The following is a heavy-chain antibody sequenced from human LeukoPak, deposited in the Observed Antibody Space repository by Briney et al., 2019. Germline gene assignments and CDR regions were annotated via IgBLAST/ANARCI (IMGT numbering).Heavy chain of an antibody. CDR3: AREYVDYYDSSGYFDY. D-gene: IGHD3-22*01. V-gene: IGHV4-4*07. CDR1: GYSISSGYY. J-gene: IGHJ4*02. CDR2: IYTSGST. Sequence: SETLSLTCAVSGYSISSGYYWSWIRQPAGKGLEWIGRIYTSGSTNYNPSLKSRVTMSVDTSKNLFSLKLSSVTAADTAVYYCAREYVDYYDSSGYFDYWGQGTLVTVSS.